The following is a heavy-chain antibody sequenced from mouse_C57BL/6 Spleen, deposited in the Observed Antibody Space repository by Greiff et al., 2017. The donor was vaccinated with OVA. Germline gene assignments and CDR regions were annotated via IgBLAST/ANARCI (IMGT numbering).Heavy chain of an antibody. Sequence: EVQVVESGAELVRPGASVKLSCTASGFNIKDDYMHWVKQRPEQGLEWIGWIDPENGDTEYASKFQGKATITADTSSNTAYLQLSSLTSEDTAVYYCTKGGYLYAMDYWGQGTSVTVSS. CDR1: GFNIKDDY. CDR2: IDPENGDT. J-gene: IGHJ4*01. CDR3: TKGGYLYAMDY. D-gene: IGHD2-2*01. V-gene: IGHV14-4*01.